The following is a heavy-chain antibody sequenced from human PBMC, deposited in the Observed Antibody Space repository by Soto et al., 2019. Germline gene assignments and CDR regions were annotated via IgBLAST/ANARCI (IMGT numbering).Heavy chain of an antibody. CDR3: AREENCSDGICYSEYFQR. D-gene: IGHD2-15*01. Sequence: AASVKVSCKASGYIFTAYSMHWVRQAPGQGLEWMGVVNPSGGSTNYAQKFQGRITMTRDTSTSTVYMDLSSLTSEDTAVYYCAREENCSDGICYSEYFQRWGQGTLVTVPS. CDR2: VNPSGGST. CDR1: GYIFTAYS. J-gene: IGHJ1*01. V-gene: IGHV1-46*01.